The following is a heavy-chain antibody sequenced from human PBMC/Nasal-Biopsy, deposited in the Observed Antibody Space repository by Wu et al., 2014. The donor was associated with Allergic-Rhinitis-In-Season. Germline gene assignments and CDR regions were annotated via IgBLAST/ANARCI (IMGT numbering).Heavy chain of an antibody. Sequence: LRLSCAASGFPFSNYAMGWVRQRPGRGVEWVAHIKPDASEKYYVDSVMGRSTISRDNAENSLYLQLNNLRVEDTAIYYCARLGLVEGGPNWFDPWGQGTLVTVSS. J-gene: IGHJ5*02. CDR3: ARLGLVEGGPNWFDP. V-gene: IGHV3-7*03. D-gene: IGHD2-2*01. CDR1: GFPFSNYA. CDR2: IKPDASEK.